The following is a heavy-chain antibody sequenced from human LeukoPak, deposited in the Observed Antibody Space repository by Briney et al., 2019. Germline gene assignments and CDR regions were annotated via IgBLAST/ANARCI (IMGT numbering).Heavy chain of an antibody. CDR2: IIPIFGTA. V-gene: IGHV1-69*13. CDR3: SSELSTQGITTFGMDV. D-gene: IGHD3-3*01. CDR1: GGTFSSYA. Sequence: SVKVSCKASGGTFSSYAISWVRQAPGQGLEWMGGIIPIFGTANYAQKFQGRVTITADESTSTAYMELSSLRSEDTAVYYCSSELSTQGITTFGMDVWGQGTTVTVSS. J-gene: IGHJ6*02.